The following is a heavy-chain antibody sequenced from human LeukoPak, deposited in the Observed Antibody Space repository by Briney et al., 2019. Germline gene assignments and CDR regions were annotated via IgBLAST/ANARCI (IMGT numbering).Heavy chain of an antibody. V-gene: IGHV3-21*01. Sequence: GGSLRLSCAASGFTFGSYSMNWVGQAPGKGLEWVSSISSRSSYIYYADSVKGRFTISRDNAKNSLYLQMNSLRAEDTAVYYCARGSSTRGEYYFDYWGQGTLVTVSS. CDR3: ARGSSTRGEYYFDY. CDR1: GFTFGSYS. D-gene: IGHD2-2*01. CDR2: ISSRSSYI. J-gene: IGHJ4*02.